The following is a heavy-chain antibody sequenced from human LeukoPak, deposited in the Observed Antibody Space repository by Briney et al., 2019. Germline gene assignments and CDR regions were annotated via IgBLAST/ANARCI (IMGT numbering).Heavy chain of an antibody. CDR3: ARDDFYYYYGMDV. CDR1: GFTFSSYS. CDR2: ISSSSSYI. Sequence: GGSLRLSCAASGFTFSSYSMNWVRQAPGKGLEWVSSISSSSSYIYYADSVKGRFTISRDNAKNSLYLQMNSLGAEDTAVYYCARDDFYYYYGMDVWGQGTTVTVSS. D-gene: IGHD2-21*02. J-gene: IGHJ6*02. V-gene: IGHV3-21*01.